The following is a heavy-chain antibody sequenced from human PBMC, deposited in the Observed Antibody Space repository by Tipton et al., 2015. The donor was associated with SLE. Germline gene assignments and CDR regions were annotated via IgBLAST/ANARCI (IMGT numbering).Heavy chain of an antibody. CDR2: IYYSGST. D-gene: IGHD7-27*01. V-gene: IGHV4-59*12. CDR1: GGSISSYY. J-gene: IGHJ4*02. CDR3: VRESPDWGSDY. Sequence: TLSLTCTVSGGSISSYYWSWIRQPPGKGLEWIGYIYYSGSTNYNPSLKSRVTISVDTSKNQFSLKLSSVTAADTAVYYCVRESPDWGSDYWGQGTLVTVSS.